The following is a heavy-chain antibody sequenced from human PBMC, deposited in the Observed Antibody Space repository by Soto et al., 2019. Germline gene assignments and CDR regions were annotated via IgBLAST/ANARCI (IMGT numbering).Heavy chain of an antibody. CDR1: GFTFSSYA. CDR2: ISYDGSNK. D-gene: IGHD1-26*01. J-gene: IGHJ3*02. Sequence: QVQLVESGGGVVQPGRSLRLSCAASGFTFSSYAMHWVRQAPGKGLEWVAVISYDGSNKYYADSVKGRFTISRDNSKNTLYLQVNSLRAEDTAVYYCARVLGSYRTHDAFDIWGQGTMVTVSS. CDR3: ARVLGSYRTHDAFDI. V-gene: IGHV3-30-3*01.